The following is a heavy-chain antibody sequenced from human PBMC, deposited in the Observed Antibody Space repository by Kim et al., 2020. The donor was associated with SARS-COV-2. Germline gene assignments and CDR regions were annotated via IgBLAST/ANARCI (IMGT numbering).Heavy chain of an antibody. CDR1: GGSISSYY. CDR3: ARGVWDYEFWSGYLNLEVGSTFDL. CDR2: IYTSGST. J-gene: IGHJ2*01. D-gene: IGHD3-3*01. V-gene: IGHV4-4*07. Sequence: SETLSLTCTVSGGSISSYYWSWIRQPAGKGLEWIGRIYTSGSTNYNPSLKSRVTMSVDTSKNQFSLKLSSVTAANTAVYYCARGVWDYEFWSGYLNLEVGSTFDLSGRGTLVTLSS.